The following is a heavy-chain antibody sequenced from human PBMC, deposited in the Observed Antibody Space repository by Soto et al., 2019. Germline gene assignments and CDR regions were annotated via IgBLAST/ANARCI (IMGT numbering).Heavy chain of an antibody. D-gene: IGHD2-15*01. CDR1: GFSVSASGVG. J-gene: IGHJ4*02. V-gene: IGHV2-5*02. CDR2: LFWDDDK. CDR3: TPRTRRARCSGGNCYFFDS. Sequence: QITLKEPGHTVVKPTQTLTLTCTCSGFSVSASGVGVGWIRQPPGKALEWLALLFWDDDKRYSPSLKSRLTITKDPSKNQVVLTMTHMDPVDTATYYCTPRTRRARCSGGNCYFFDSWGQGTPVTVSS.